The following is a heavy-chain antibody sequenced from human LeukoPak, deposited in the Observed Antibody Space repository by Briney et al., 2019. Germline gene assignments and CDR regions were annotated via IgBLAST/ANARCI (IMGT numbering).Heavy chain of an antibody. D-gene: IGHD3-16*02. J-gene: IGHJ5*01. CDR2: INTNTGNP. V-gene: IGHV7-4-1*02. CDR1: GYTLTELS. Sequence: ASVKVSCKVSGYTLTELSMHWVRQAPGQGLKWMGWINTNTGNPAYAQGFTGRFVFSLDTSVSTAYLQISSLKAEDTAVYYCARAYQPLGGLSFPDSWGQGTLVTVSS. CDR3: ARAYQPLGGLSFPDS.